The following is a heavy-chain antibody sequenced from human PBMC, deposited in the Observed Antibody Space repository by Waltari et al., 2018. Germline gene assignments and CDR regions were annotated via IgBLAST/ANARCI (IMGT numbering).Heavy chain of an antibody. V-gene: IGHV4-4*09. D-gene: IGHD5-18*01. J-gene: IGHJ4*02. CDR2: IYSNGLT. CDR3: ARGHVTTAMVNFNS. CDR1: GSYFNYYY. Sequence: QVQLQESGPGLLKPSETLSLTCSVSGSYFNYYYWSWIQQTPGRGLDGLGYIYSNGLTTNNPSLKSRSDIARDTSRNQFSLKLRSVSAADTAVYCCARGHVTTAMVNFNSWGQGILVTVSS.